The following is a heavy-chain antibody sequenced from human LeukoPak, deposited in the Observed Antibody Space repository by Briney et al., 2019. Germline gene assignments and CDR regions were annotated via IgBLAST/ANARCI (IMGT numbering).Heavy chain of an antibody. Sequence: GGSLRLSCAASGFTFTNYAIHWVRQAPGKGLEWVTVISYDGSNKYYADSVKGRFTTSRDNSKNTLYLQMDSLRAEDTAVYYCARDVRRTYCSGGSCYPLDSWGQGTLVTVSS. CDR1: GFTFTNYA. D-gene: IGHD2-15*01. J-gene: IGHJ4*02. CDR3: ARDVRRTYCSGGSCYPLDS. CDR2: ISYDGSNK. V-gene: IGHV3-30-3*01.